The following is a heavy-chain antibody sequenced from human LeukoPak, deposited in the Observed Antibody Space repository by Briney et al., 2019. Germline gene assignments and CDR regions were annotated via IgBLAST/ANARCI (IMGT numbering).Heavy chain of an antibody. J-gene: IGHJ4*02. D-gene: IGHD3-10*01. CDR3: ARVGGSGSYYEGFDY. V-gene: IGHV3-21*01. Sequence: GSLRLSCAASGFTFSSYSMNWVRQAPGRGLEWVSSIGSSRSSIYYADSVKGRFTISRDNAKNSLYLQMNSLRAEDTAVYSCARVGGSGSYYEGFDYWGQGTLVTVSS. CDR1: GFTFSSYS. CDR2: IGSSRSSI.